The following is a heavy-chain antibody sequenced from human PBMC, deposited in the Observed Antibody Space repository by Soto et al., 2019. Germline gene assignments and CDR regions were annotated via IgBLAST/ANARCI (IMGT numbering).Heavy chain of an antibody. J-gene: IGHJ6*04. CDR1: GGSISSSNW. CDR3: ARVSGSYYYGMDV. Sequence: SETLSLTCAVSGGSISSSNWWSWVRQPPGKGLEWIGEIYHSGSTNYNPSLKSRVTISVDKSKNQFSLRLSSVTAADTAVYYCARVSGSYYYGMDVWGKGTTVTVSS. CDR2: IYHSGST. V-gene: IGHV4-4*02.